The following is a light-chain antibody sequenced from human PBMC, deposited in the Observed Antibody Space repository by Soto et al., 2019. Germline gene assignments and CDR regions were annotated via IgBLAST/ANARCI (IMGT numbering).Light chain of an antibody. CDR2: VAS. J-gene: IGKJ1*01. CDR1: QTVSSTY. CDR3: QQYGRSPWT. V-gene: IGKV3-20*01. Sequence: EIVLTQSPGTLSLSPGERATLSCRASQTVSSTYLAWYQQKFGQAPRLLIYVASTRATGIPDRFSGSGSGTDFTLIISRLEPEDFAVYYCQQYGRSPWTVGQGTKVEIK.